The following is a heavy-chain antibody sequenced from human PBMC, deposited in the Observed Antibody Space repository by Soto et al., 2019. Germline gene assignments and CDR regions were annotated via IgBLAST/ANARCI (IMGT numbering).Heavy chain of an antibody. J-gene: IGHJ4*02. CDR2: IYNSGRY. Sequence: SETLSLTCTVSGGFIWGWIRQSPDKGLEWIGYIYNSGRYNYNPSLESRLTISIDTSKNQFSLRLASVTAADTAVYYCAKTLPNRQLFDSWSQGTLVTVSS. D-gene: IGHD1-1*01. CDR3: AKTLPNRQLFDS. V-gene: IGHV4-59*01. CDR1: GGFI.